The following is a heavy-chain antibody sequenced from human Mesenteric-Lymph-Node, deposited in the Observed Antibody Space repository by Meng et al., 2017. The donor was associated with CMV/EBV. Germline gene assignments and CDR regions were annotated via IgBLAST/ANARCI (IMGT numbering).Heavy chain of an antibody. J-gene: IGHJ6*02. Sequence: GESLKISCAASGFTFSSYSMNWVRQAPGKGLEWVSSISSSSSYIYYADSVKGRFTISRDNAKNSLYLQMNSLRAGDTAVYYCVRDGSARAVTTPWGSYYYYGMDVWGQGTTVTVSS. CDR3: VRDGSARAVTTPWGSYYYYGMDV. D-gene: IGHD4-11*01. CDR1: GFTFSSYS. CDR2: ISSSSSYI. V-gene: IGHV3-21*01.